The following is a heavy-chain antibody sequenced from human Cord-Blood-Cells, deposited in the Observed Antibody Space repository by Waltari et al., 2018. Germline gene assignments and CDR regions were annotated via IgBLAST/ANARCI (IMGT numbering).Heavy chain of an antibody. Sequence: QVQLQESGPGLVKPSETLSLTCTVSGYSISSGYYWGWIRQPPGKGLEWIGSIYHSGSANNNPSLKNRVTISGGTSKNQFSLKLSSVTAAETAVYYCARAICGVVMDYWGQGTLVTVSS. V-gene: IGHV4-38-2*02. J-gene: IGHJ4*02. D-gene: IGHD3-3*01. CDR2: IYHSGSA. CDR1: GYSISSGYY. CDR3: ARAICGVVMDY.